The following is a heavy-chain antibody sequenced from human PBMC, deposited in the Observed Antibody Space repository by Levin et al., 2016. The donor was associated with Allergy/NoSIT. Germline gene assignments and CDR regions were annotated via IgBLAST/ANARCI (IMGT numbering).Heavy chain of an antibody. D-gene: IGHD3-22*01. CDR2: ISPNSGVT. V-gene: IGHV1-2*02. Sequence: ASVKVSCKTSGYTFTSYYIHWVRQAPGQGLEWMGWISPNSGVTNYALKFQGRITMTRDTSITSAYMELTRLTSDDTAVYFCARQAADSSGRDRRDFDYWGQGTLVAVSS. CDR1: GYTFTSYY. J-gene: IGHJ4*02. CDR3: ARQAADSSGRDRRDFDY.